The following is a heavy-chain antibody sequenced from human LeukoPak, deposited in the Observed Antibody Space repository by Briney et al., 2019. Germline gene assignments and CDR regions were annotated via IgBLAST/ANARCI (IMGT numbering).Heavy chain of an antibody. CDR1: GGSISSSSYY. CDR3: ARDSLPGGLAVARRGVDY. Sequence: SETLSLTCTVSGGSISSSSYYWGWIRQPPGKGLEWIGSIYYSGSTYYNPSLKSRVTISVDTSKNQFSLKLSSVTAADTAVYYCARDSLPGGLAVARRGVDYWGQGTLVTVSS. V-gene: IGHV4-39*07. CDR2: IYYSGST. J-gene: IGHJ4*02. D-gene: IGHD6-19*01.